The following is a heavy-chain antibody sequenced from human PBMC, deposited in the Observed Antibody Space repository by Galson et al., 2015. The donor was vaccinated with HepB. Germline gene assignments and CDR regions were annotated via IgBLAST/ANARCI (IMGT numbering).Heavy chain of an antibody. D-gene: IGHD6-13*01. V-gene: IGHV5-10-1*01. J-gene: IGHJ5*02. CDR3: ARQAAYNWFDP. Sequence: RQMPGKGLEWMGRIDPSESYIDYSPSFQGHVTMSVDKSISAAYLQWSSLRASDTAIYYCARQAAYNWFDPWGQGTLVTVSS. CDR2: IDPSESYI.